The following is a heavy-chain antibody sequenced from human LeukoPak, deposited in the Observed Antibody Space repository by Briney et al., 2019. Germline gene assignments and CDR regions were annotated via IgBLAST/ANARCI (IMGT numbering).Heavy chain of an antibody. V-gene: IGHV4-59*01. Sequence: PSETLSLTCTVSGGSISSYFWSWIRQPPGKGLEWIGHIYYSGSTNYNPSLKSRVTVSVDTSKNQFSLKLSSVTAADTAVYYCARLLVPAASGAFDIWGQGTIVTVSS. J-gene: IGHJ3*02. CDR1: GGSISSYF. CDR2: IYYSGST. CDR3: ARLLVPAASGAFDI. D-gene: IGHD2-2*01.